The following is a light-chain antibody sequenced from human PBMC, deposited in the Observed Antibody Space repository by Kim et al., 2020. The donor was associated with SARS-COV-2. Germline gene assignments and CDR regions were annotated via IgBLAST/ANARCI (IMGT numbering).Light chain of an antibody. J-gene: IGKJ4*01. CDR2: NVF. CDR3: QQHNGY. V-gene: IGKV1-5*03. Sequence: TLSASVGDTVTITCRASQSITSGLAWYQQKPGKAPKLLIYNVFNLDSGVPSRFSGSGSWTQFTLTISSLQPDDFATYYCQQHNGYFGGGTKVDIK. CDR1: QSITSG.